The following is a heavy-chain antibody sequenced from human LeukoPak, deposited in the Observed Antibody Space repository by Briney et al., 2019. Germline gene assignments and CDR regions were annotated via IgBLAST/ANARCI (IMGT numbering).Heavy chain of an antibody. D-gene: IGHD3-16*02. J-gene: IGHJ4*02. CDR1: GYTFTGYY. CDR3: ARVPGLRLGELSPLFDY. Sequence: SVKVSCKASGYTFTGYYMHCVRQAPGQGLEWMGVIIPIFGTANYAQKFQGRVTITADKSTSTAYMELSSLRSEDTAVYYCARVPGLRLGELSPLFDYWGQGTLVTVSS. CDR2: IIPIFGTA. V-gene: IGHV1-69*06.